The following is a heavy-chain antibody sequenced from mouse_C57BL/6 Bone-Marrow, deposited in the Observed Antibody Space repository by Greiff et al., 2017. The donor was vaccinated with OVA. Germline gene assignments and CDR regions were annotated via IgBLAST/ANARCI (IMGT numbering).Heavy chain of an antibody. Sequence: QVQLQQPGTELVKPGASVKLSCKASGYTFTSYWMHWVKQRPGQGLEWIGNINPSNGCTNYNEKFKSKATLTVDKSSSTAYMQLSSLTSEDSAVYYCARRESYYYGSRGDAMDYWGQGTSVTVSS. CDR2: INPSNGCT. V-gene: IGHV1-53*01. J-gene: IGHJ4*01. CDR1: GYTFTSYW. CDR3: ARRESYYYGSRGDAMDY. D-gene: IGHD1-1*01.